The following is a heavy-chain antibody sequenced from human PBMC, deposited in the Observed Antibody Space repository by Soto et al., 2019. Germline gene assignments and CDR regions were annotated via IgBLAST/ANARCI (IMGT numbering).Heavy chain of an antibody. CDR1: GGSISSSSYY. CDR3: ARLGIAAAGSGMDV. V-gene: IGHV4-39*01. D-gene: IGHD6-13*01. CDR2: IYHSGST. Sequence: PSETLSLTCTVSGGSISSSSYYWGWIRQPPGKGLEWIGSIYHSGSTYYNPSLKSRVTISVDTSKNQFSLKLSSVTAADTAVYYCARLGIAAAGSGMDVWGQGTTVTVSS. J-gene: IGHJ6*02.